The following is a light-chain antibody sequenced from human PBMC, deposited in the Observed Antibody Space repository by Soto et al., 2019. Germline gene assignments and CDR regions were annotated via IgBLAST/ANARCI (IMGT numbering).Light chain of an antibody. Sequence: QSALTQPASVSGSPGQSITISCTGTSTDVGRYNYVSWYQQHPGKAPKLMVYDVSNRPSWVSNRFSGSKSGITASLTISGLQDEDAADYYCTSYTSDSTYVFGTGTKLTVL. J-gene: IGLJ1*01. V-gene: IGLV2-14*01. CDR1: STDVGRYNY. CDR3: TSYTSDSTYV. CDR2: DVS.